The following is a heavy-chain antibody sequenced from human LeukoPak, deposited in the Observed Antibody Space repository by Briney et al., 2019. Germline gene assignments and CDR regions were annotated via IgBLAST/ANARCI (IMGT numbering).Heavy chain of an antibody. CDR3: ARDTYYDSSGYSFPSLN. D-gene: IGHD3-22*01. V-gene: IGHV1-2*06. J-gene: IGHJ4*02. Sequence: ASVKVSCKASGYTFTGYYMHWVRQAPGQGLEWMGRINPNSGGTNYAQKFQGRVTMTRDTSISTAYMELSRLRSDDTAVYYCARDTYYDSSGYSFPSLNWGQGTLVTVSS. CDR2: INPNSGGT. CDR1: GYTFTGYY.